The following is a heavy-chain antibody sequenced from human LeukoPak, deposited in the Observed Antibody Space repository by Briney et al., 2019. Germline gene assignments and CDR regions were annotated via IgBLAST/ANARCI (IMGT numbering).Heavy chain of an antibody. CDR1: GFTFDDYA. J-gene: IGHJ3*02. CDR2: ITSGGNT. V-gene: IGHV3-23*01. Sequence: GGSLRLSCAASGFTFDDYAMHWVRQAPGKGLEWVSGITSGGNTYYADSVKGRFTISRDNSKNTLYLQMSSLRADDTAVYYCARGASGSYLRHHDAFDIWGQGTMVTVSS. CDR3: ARGASGSYLRHHDAFDI. D-gene: IGHD1-26*01.